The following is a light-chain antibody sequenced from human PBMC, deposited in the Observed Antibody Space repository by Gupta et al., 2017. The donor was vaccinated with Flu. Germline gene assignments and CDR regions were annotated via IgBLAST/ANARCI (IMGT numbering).Light chain of an antibody. CDR1: QSVLYSSNNKNY. J-gene: IGKJ5*01. V-gene: IGKV4-1*01. CDR3: QQYYSTPPIT. CDR2: WAS. Sequence: KSSQSVLYSSNNKNYLAWYQQKPGQPPKLLIYWASTRESGVPDRFRGSGSGTDFTLTISSLQAEDVAVYYCQQYYSTPPITFGQGTRLEIK.